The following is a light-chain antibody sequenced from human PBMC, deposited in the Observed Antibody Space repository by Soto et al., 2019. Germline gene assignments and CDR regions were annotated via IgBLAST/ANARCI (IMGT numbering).Light chain of an antibody. CDR2: EAS. CDR1: QGITNR. J-gene: IGKJ5*01. V-gene: IGKV1D-12*01. Sequence: DIHMTQSPSSVSASVVYRVTITCLASQGITNRLAWYQQKPGKAPKLLIYEASSLQSGVPSRISGSGSGTDFTLTISSLQPEDFATYYCQQANSFPISFGQGTRLEIK. CDR3: QQANSFPIS.